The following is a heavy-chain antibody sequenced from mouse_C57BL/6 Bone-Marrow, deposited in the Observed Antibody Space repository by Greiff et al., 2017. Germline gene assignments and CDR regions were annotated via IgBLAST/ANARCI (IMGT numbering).Heavy chain of an antibody. D-gene: IGHD2-4*01. J-gene: IGHJ2*01. CDR2: IDPETGGT. CDR1: GYTFTDYE. CDR3: TRNYGYFDY. V-gene: IGHV1-15*01. Sequence: QVQLQQSGAELVRPGASVTLSCKASGYTFTDYEMHWVKQTPVHGLEWIGAIDPETGGTAYNQKFKGKAILTADKSSSTAYMELRSLTSEDSAVYYCTRNYGYFDYWGQGTTRTVSS.